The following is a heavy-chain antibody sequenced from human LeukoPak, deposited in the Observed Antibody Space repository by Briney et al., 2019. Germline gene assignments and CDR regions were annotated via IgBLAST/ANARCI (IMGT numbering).Heavy chain of an antibody. CDR3: ARDDYDSSGYSGAFDI. D-gene: IGHD3-22*01. CDR2: ISGSGGST. J-gene: IGHJ3*02. V-gene: IGHV3-23*01. CDR1: GFTFSTYG. Sequence: PGGSLRLSCAASGFTFSTYGMTWVRQAPGKGLEWVSAISGSGGSTYYADSVKGRFTISRDNSKNTLYLQMNSLRAEDTAVYYCARDDYDSSGYSGAFDIWGQGTMVTVSS.